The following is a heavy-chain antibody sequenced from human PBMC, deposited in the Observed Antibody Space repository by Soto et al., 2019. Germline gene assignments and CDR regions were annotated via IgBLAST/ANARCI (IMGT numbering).Heavy chain of an antibody. J-gene: IGHJ6*02. Sequence: PGQPLKISYKGAGYSFTSYCSGWVRQMPGKGLEWMGIIYPGDSDTRNSPSFQGQVTISAAKSISTAYLQWSSLKASDTAMYYCASATEGHHYYSGMDVWGHGTAVTVSS. CDR1: GYSFTSYC. CDR2: IYPGDSDT. V-gene: IGHV5-51*01. CDR3: ASATEGHHYYSGMDV.